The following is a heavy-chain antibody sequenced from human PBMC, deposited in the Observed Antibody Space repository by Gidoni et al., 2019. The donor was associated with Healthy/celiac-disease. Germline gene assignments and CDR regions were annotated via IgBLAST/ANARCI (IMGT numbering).Heavy chain of an antibody. CDR1: GVTFSSYA. V-gene: IGHV1-69*04. CDR2: IIPSRGIA. D-gene: IGHD5-18*01. Sequence: QVQLVQSGAEVTKPGSSVKVSCKASGVTFSSYAISWWRQAPGQGVEWMGRIIPSRGIANYAQKFQGRVTITADKSTSTAYMELSSLRSEDTAVYYCASLLSAGDTAMVTDHGNAFDIWGQGTMVTVSS. J-gene: IGHJ3*02. CDR3: ASLLSAGDTAMVTDHGNAFDI.